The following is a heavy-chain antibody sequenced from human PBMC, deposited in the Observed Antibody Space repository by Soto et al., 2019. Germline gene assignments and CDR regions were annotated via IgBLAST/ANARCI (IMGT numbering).Heavy chain of an antibody. D-gene: IGHD1-1*01. CDR1: GGSFSGYY. CDR3: ARGSPVHGFDP. Sequence: SETLSLTCAVYGGSFSGYYWSWIRQPPGKGLEWIGEINHSGSTNYNPSLKSRVTISVDTSENQFSLKLSSVTAADTAVYYCARGSPVHGFDPWGQGTLVTVSS. CDR2: INHSGST. J-gene: IGHJ5*02. V-gene: IGHV4-34*01.